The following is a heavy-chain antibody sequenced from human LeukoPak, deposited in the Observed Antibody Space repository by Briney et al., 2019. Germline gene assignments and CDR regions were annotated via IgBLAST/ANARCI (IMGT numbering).Heavy chain of an antibody. Sequence: SETLSLTCTVSGGSISSYYWSWIRQPPGKGLEWIGYIYYSGSTNYNPSLKSRVTISVDTSKNQFSLKLSSVTAADTAVYYCARTREYGSGSYYLPYYYYYYMDVWGKGTRSPSP. J-gene: IGHJ6*03. D-gene: IGHD3-10*01. CDR1: GGSISSYY. CDR3: ARTREYGSGSYYLPYYYYYYMDV. V-gene: IGHV4-59*01. CDR2: IYYSGST.